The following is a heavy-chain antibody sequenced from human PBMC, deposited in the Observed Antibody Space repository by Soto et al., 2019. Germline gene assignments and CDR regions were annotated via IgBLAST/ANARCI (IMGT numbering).Heavy chain of an antibody. CDR2: VNPIVSMS. CDR3: ASSYGSGYRAFDY. CDR1: GDTFNFYS. Sequence: QVQLVQSGAEVKRPGSSVKVSCKASGDTFNFYSINWVRQAPGLGLEWMGRVNPIVSMSNYAQKFQGRVTMTADKSTSTAYMELSSLRSEDIAIYYCASSYGSGYRAFDYWGPGALVTVSS. D-gene: IGHD3-10*01. V-gene: IGHV1-69*02. J-gene: IGHJ4*02.